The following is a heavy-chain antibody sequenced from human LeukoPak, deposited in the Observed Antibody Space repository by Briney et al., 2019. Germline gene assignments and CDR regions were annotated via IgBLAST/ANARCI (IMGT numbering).Heavy chain of an antibody. CDR1: GYSISSGYY. CDR2: IYHSGST. D-gene: IGHD6-13*01. J-gene: IGHJ4*02. Sequence: PSETLSLTCAVSGYSISSGYYWGWIRQPPGKGLEWIGSIYHSGSTYYNPSLKSRVTISVDTSKNQFSLKLSSVTAADTAVYYCASWIAAAGTLDYWGQGTLVTVSS. CDR3: ASWIAAAGTLDY. V-gene: IGHV4-38-2*01.